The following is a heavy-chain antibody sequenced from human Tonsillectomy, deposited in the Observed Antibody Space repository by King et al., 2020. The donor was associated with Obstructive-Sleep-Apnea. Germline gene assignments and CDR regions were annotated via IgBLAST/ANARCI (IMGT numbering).Heavy chain of an antibody. Sequence: VQLVESGGVVVQPGGSLRLSCAASGFTFDDYTMHWVRQAPGKGLEWVSLISWDGGSTYYADSVKGRFTISRDNSKNSLYLQMNSLRTEDTALYYCARKPHFRARVYGMDVWGQGTTVTVSS. CDR1: GFTFDDYT. CDR2: ISWDGGST. V-gene: IGHV3-43*01. D-gene: IGHD5-18*01. CDR3: ARKPHFRARVYGMDV. J-gene: IGHJ6*02.